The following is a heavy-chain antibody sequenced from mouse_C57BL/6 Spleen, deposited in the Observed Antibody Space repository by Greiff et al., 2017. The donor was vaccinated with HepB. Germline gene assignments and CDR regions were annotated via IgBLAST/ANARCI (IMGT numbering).Heavy chain of an antibody. CDR3: ARSGGHYYGSRLAY. Sequence: VQLQQSGPELVKPGASVKISCKASGYTFTDYYMNWVKQSHGKSLEWIGDINPNNGGTSYNQKFKGKATLTVDKSSSTAYMELRSLTSEDSAVYYCARSGGHYYGSRLAYWGQGTLVTVSA. V-gene: IGHV1-26*01. CDR2: INPNNGGT. D-gene: IGHD1-1*01. J-gene: IGHJ3*01. CDR1: GYTFTDYY.